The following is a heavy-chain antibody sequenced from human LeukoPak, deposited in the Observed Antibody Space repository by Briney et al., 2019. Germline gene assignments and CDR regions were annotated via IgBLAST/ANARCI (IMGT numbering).Heavy chain of an antibody. CDR1: GFTLSSYG. CDR3: AKEGPVIEQWLVQYFDY. D-gene: IGHD6-19*01. J-gene: IGHJ4*02. V-gene: IGHV3-30*02. Sequence: PGGSLILSGAGSGFTLSSYGMHWVRQAPGKGLEWVAFIRYDGSNKYYADSVKGRFTISRDNSKNTLYLQMNSLRAEDTAVYYCAKEGPVIEQWLVQYFDYWGQGTLVTVSS. CDR2: IRYDGSNK.